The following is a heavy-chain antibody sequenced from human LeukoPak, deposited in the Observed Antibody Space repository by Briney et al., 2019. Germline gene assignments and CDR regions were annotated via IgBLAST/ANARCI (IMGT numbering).Heavy chain of an antibody. CDR3: TREDY. CDR2: IHSNSGVT. Sequence: ASVNVSFKSSVYTFTDYYIHWVRQAPGQGLEWMGWIHSNSGVTVYSQKFQGRVTMTRDTSITTAYMELSRLTSDDTAMYYCTREDYWGQGTLVTVSS. CDR1: VYTFTDYY. J-gene: IGHJ4*02. V-gene: IGHV1-2*02.